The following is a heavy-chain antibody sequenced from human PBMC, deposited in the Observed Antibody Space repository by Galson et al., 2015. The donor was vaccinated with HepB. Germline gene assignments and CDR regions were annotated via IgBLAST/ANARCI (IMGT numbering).Heavy chain of an antibody. D-gene: IGHD3-10*01. CDR1: GFTFSDYG. Sequence: SLRLSCAASGFTFSDYGMHWVRQAPGKGLEWVAAVSYDGSNKYYADSVKGRFTISRDSSKNTLYLQMNSLRVEDTAVYYCAEDERMGNYYFSYYYGMDVWGQGTAVTVS. CDR2: VSYDGSNK. CDR3: AEDERMGNYYFSYYYGMDV. V-gene: IGHV3-30*18. J-gene: IGHJ6*02.